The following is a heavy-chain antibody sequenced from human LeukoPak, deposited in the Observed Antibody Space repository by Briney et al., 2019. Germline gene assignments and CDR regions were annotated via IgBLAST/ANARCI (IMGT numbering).Heavy chain of an antibody. V-gene: IGHV3-23*01. CDR1: GFTFSNYA. Sequence: GGSLRLSCAASGFTFSNYAMSWVRQAPGKGLEWVSAITGSGGGTYYADSVKGRFTISRDNSKNTLYLQMNSLRAEDTAVYYCARWGDYDVLTGYYDPDYWGQGTLVTVSS. CDR2: ITGSGGGT. D-gene: IGHD3-9*01. J-gene: IGHJ4*02. CDR3: ARWGDYDVLTGYYDPDY.